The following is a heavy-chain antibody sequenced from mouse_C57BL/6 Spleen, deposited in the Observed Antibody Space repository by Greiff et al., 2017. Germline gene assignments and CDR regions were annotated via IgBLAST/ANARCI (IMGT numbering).Heavy chain of an antibody. Sequence: QVQLQQPGAELVKPGASVKLSCKASGYTFTSYWMHWVKQRPGQGLEWIGMIHPNSGSTNYNEKFKSKATLTVDKSSSTAYMQLSSLTSEDSAVYCCARGARVIERYFDGWGTATTVTVSS. J-gene: IGHJ1*03. D-gene: IGHD3-3*01. CDR3: ARGARVIERYFDG. CDR2: IHPNSGST. CDR1: GYTFTSYW. V-gene: IGHV1-64*01.